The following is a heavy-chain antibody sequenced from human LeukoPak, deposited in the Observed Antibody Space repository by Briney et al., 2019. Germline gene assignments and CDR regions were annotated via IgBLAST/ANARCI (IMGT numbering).Heavy chain of an antibody. CDR1: GGSITSTNY. CDR3: AREGGPYRPLDY. V-gene: IGHV4-4*02. Sequence: SGTLSLTCGVSGGSITSTNYWTWVRQPPGKGLGWIGEVNLQGSTNYNPPLMGRVAISVDMSENHISIQLTSVTAADTAVYYCAREGGPYRPLDYSGQGTLVTVSS. CDR2: VNLQGST. J-gene: IGHJ4*02.